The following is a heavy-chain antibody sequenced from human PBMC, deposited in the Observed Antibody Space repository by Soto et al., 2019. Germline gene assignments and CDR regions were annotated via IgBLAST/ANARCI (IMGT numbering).Heavy chain of an antibody. CDR2: IIPIFGTA. V-gene: IGHV1-69*13. J-gene: IGHJ6*02. CDR1: GGTFSSYA. CDR3: ARGRHEEWLFPIYDYYYGMDV. Sequence: SVKVSCKASGGTFSSYAISWVRQAPGQGLEWMGGIIPIFGTANYAQKFKGRVTITADESTSTAYMELSSLRSEDTAVYYFARGRHEEWLFPIYDYYYGMDVWGQGTTVTVSS. D-gene: IGHD3-3*01.